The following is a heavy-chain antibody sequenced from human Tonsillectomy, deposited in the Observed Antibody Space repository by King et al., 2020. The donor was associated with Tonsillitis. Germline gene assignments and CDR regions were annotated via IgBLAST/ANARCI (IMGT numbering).Heavy chain of an antibody. Sequence: QLQESGPGLVKPSETLSLTCTVSGGSISSSSYYWGWIRQPPGKGLEWIGSIYYSGSTYYNPSLKSRVTISVDTSKNQFSLRLSSVTAADTAVYYCARRMNDAFDIWGQGTMVTVSS. CDR3: ARRMNDAFDI. D-gene: IGHD2-15*01. CDR2: IYYSGST. J-gene: IGHJ3*02. CDR1: GGSISSSSYY. V-gene: IGHV4-39*01.